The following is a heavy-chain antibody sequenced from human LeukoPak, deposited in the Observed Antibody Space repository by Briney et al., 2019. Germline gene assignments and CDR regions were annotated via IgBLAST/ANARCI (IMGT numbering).Heavy chain of an antibody. V-gene: IGHV3-30*18. Sequence: PGRSLRLSCAASGFTFSSYGMHWVRQAPGQGLEWVAVISYDGSNKYFADSVKGRFTISRDNSKNTLYLQMNSLRAEDTAVYYCAKDSGIAVAGTLRAFDIWGQGTMVTVSS. J-gene: IGHJ3*02. CDR3: AKDSGIAVAGTLRAFDI. CDR2: ISYDGSNK. D-gene: IGHD6-19*01. CDR1: GFTFSSYG.